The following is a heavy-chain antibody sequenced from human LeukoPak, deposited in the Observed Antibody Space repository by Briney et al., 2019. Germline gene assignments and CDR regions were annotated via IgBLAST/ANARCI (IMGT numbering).Heavy chain of an antibody. CDR1: GFTFVGNA. V-gene: IGHV3-23*01. D-gene: IGHD3-22*01. Sequence: GGSLRLSCAASGFTFVGNAVTWVRQAPGKGLEWVSTISGSGDTYYADSVKGRFTISRDNSKNTLYLQMNSLRAEDTAVYYCARDSSGFDAFDIWGQGTMVTVSS. J-gene: IGHJ3*02. CDR2: ISGSGDT. CDR3: ARDSSGFDAFDI.